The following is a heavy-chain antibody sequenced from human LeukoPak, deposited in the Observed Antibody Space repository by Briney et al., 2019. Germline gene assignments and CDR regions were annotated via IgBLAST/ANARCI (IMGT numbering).Heavy chain of an antibody. CDR3: ARDSAYYDSTPVAFDI. Sequence: GGSLRLSCAASGFTFSSYEMNWVRQAPGKGLEWVSYISSSGNTIYYADSVKGRFTISRDNAKNSLYLQMNSLRAEDTAVYYCARDSAYYDSTPVAFDIWGQGTMVTVSS. V-gene: IGHV3-48*03. CDR2: ISSSGNTI. J-gene: IGHJ3*02. CDR1: GFTFSSYE. D-gene: IGHD3-22*01.